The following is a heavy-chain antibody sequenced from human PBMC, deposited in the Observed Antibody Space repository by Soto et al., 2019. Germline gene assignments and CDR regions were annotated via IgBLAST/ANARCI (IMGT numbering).Heavy chain of an antibody. CDR3: ARGHNYGYSTFDM. CDR2: IYYAGTT. J-gene: IGHJ3*02. CDR1: GGSISPYY. Sequence: SETLSLTCTVSGGSISPYYWSWIRQPPGKGLEWVGYIYYAGTTSYNPSLKSRVTISLETSKSQFSLKLSSVTAADTAVYYCARGHNYGYSTFDMWGQGTMVTVSS. D-gene: IGHD5-18*01. V-gene: IGHV4-59*01.